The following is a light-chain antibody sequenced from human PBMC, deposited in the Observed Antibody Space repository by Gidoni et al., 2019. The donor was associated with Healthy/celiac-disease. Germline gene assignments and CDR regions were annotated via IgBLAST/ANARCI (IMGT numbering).Light chain of an antibody. CDR2: SNN. V-gene: IGLV1-44*01. CDR1: SSNIGSNT. CDR3: AAWDDSLNGVV. J-gene: IGLJ2*01. Sequence: QSVLTQPPSASRTPGQGVTISCSGSSSNIGSNTVNWYQQLPGTAPKLLIHSNNQRPSGVPDRFSGSKSGTSASLAISGLQSEDEADYYCAAWDDSLNGVVFGGGTKLTVL.